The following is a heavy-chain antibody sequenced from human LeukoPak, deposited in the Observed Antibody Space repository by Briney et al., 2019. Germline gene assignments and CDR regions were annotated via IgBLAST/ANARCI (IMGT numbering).Heavy chain of an antibody. D-gene: IGHD3-22*01. CDR2: MNTGGNT. CDR1: GSSINSYY. CDR3: ARCDDSRGYQLDY. Sequence: PSETLSLICTVSGSSINSYYWSWIRQPAGKGLEWIGCMNTGGNTHYNPSLKSRVTMSVDTSRNQFSLKLNSVTAADTAVYYCARCDDSRGYQLDYWGQGTLVTVSS. V-gene: IGHV4-4*07. J-gene: IGHJ4*02.